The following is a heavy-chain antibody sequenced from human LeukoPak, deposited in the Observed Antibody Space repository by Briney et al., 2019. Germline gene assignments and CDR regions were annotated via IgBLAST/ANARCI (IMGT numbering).Heavy chain of an antibody. V-gene: IGHV3-33*01. CDR2: TAYDGSRA. CDR1: GFTFGGYG. CDR3: TRYNNDHFDY. J-gene: IGHJ4*02. D-gene: IGHD1-14*01. Sequence: GGSLRLSCAGSGFTFGGYGMHWFRQTPGKGLEWVAVTAYDGSRAFYADSVKGRFTISRDNSKNTMSVQMDDLRAEDTAVYYCTRYNNDHFDYWGQGTLVTVSS.